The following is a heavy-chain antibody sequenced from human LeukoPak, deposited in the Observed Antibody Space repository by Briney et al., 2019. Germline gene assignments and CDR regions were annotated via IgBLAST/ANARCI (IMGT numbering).Heavy chain of an antibody. CDR3: ARMRELTYYYDSSGYYPSYYFDY. Sequence: SETLSLTCTVSGGSVSSGSYYWSWIRQPPGKGLEWIGYIYYSGSTNYNPSLKSRVTISVDTSKNQFSLKLSSVTAADTAVYYCARMRELTYYYDSSGYYPSYYFDYWGQGTLVTVSS. V-gene: IGHV4-61*01. CDR1: GGSVSSGSYY. D-gene: IGHD3-22*01. J-gene: IGHJ4*02. CDR2: IYYSGST.